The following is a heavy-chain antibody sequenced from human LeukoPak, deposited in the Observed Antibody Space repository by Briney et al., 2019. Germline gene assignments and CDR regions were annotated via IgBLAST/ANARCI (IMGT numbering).Heavy chain of an antibody. D-gene: IGHD3-3*01. V-gene: IGHV5-51*01. Sequence: GESLKISCKGSGYSFTSYWIGWARQMPGKGLEWMGIIYPGDSDTRYSPSFQGQVTISADKSISTAYLQWSSLKASDTAMYYCARHASYYDFWSGYQAYYFDYWGQGTLVTVSS. CDR3: ARHASYYDFWSGYQAYYFDY. J-gene: IGHJ4*02. CDR2: IYPGDSDT. CDR1: GYSFTSYW.